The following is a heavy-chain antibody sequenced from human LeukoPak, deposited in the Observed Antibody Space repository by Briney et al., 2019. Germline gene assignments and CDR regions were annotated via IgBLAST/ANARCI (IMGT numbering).Heavy chain of an antibody. V-gene: IGHV4-34*01. CDR3: ARDKGAYSYGYYWFDP. Sequence: SETLSLTCAVYGGSFSGYYWSWIRQPPGKGLEWIGEINHSGSTNYNPSLKSRVTISVDTSKNQFSLKLSSVTAADTAVYYCARDKGAYSYGYYWFDPWGQGTLVTVSS. D-gene: IGHD5-18*01. J-gene: IGHJ5*02. CDR2: INHSGST. CDR1: GGSFSGYY.